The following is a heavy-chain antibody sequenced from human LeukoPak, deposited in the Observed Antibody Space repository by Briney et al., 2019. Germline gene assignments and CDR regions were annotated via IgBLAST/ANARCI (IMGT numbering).Heavy chain of an antibody. D-gene: IGHD3-16*01. CDR1: GGSLTSYY. CDR3: ATGGAMNWFDP. Sequence: SETLSLTCTVSGGSLTSYYWSWIRQPPGKGLEWIGYIYYSGSTNYNPSLKSRVTISVDTSKSQFSLKLSSVTAADTAVYYCATGGAMNWFDPWGQGTLVTVSS. J-gene: IGHJ5*02. CDR2: IYYSGST. V-gene: IGHV4-59*08.